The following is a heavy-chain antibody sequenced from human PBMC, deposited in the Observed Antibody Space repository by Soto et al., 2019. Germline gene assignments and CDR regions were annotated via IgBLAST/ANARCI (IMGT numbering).Heavy chain of an antibody. V-gene: IGHV1-69*13. CDR3: ARGAMANFDY. D-gene: IGHD5-18*01. J-gene: IGHJ4*02. CDR1: GGTFGSHG. CDR2: LIAMLGTP. Sequence: SVKVSCKASGGTFGSHGIAWVRQAPGQGLEGMGGLIAMLGTPTYARKVQGRATITADESLTSSYLELRSLRSEDTAVYFCARGAMANFDYWGQGTVVTVSS.